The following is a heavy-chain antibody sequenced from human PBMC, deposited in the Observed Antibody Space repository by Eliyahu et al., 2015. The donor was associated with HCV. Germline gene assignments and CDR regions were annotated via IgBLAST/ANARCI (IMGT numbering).Heavy chain of an antibody. J-gene: IGHJ3*02. D-gene: IGHD2-2*01. CDR3: AKVQAGMRAFDI. CDR1: GFTFSSYA. Sequence: EVQLLESGGGLVQPGGSLRLSCXASGFTFSSYAMSWVRQAPGKGLEWVSAISGSGGSTYYADSVKGRFTISRDNSKNTLYLQMNSLRAEDTAVYYCAKVQAGMRAFDIWGQGTMVTVSS. CDR2: ISGSGGST. V-gene: IGHV3-23*01.